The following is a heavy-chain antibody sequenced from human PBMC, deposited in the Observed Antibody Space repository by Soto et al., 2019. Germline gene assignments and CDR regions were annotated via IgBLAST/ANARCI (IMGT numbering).Heavy chain of an antibody. J-gene: IGHJ3*02. Sequence: ASVKVPCKSSGYTFTGYYMHWVRQAPGQGLEWMGWINPNSGGTNYAQKFQGWVTMTRDTSISTAYMELSRLRSDDTAVYYCATHYSRGDAFDIWGQGTMVTVSS. CDR2: INPNSGGT. V-gene: IGHV1-2*04. CDR1: GYTFTGYY. CDR3: ATHYSRGDAFDI. D-gene: IGHD2-2*01.